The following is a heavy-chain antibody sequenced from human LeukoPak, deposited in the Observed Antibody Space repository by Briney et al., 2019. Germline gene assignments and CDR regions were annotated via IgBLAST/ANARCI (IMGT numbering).Heavy chain of an antibody. J-gene: IGHJ6*02. CDR2: RSSSGSTI. CDR3: ARDLQVDIVATIEKHYYYYGMDV. V-gene: IGHV3-11*01. Sequence: PGGSLRLSCAASGFTFSDYHMSLIRQAPGKGLEWVSYRSSSGSTIYYADSVKGRFTISRDNAKNSLYLQMNSLRAEDTAVYYCARDLQVDIVATIEKHYYYYGMDVWGQGTTVTVSS. D-gene: IGHD5-12*01. CDR1: GFTFSDYH.